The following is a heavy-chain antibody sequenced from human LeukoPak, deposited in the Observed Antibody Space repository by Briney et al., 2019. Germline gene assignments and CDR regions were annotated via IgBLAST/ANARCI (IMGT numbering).Heavy chain of an antibody. J-gene: IGHJ4*02. D-gene: IGHD5-12*01. V-gene: IGHV4-61*01. CDR2: IYYSGSA. CDR3: ARTGVVATSYFFDY. Sequence: SETLSLTCTVSTGSISSRNFYWSWIRQPPGKGLEWIGFIYYSGSANYNPSLRSRVTMSVDTSKNQFSLKLTSVTAADTAVYYCARTGVVATSYFFDYWGQGILVTVSS. CDR1: TGSISSRNFY.